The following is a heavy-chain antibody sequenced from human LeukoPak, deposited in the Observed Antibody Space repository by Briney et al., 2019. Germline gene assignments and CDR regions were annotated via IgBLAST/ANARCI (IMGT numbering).Heavy chain of an antibody. CDR3: VRQGGHDSSGYYPSEYYYYMDV. D-gene: IGHD3-22*01. CDR2: MNPNSGNT. J-gene: IGHJ6*03. CDR1: GYTFTSYG. Sequence: ASVKVSCKASGYTFTSYGINWVRQATGQGLEWMGWMNPNSGNTGYAQKFQGRVTMTRNTSISTAYMELSSLRSEDTAVYYCVRQGGHDSSGYYPSEYYYYMDVWGKGTTVTVSS. V-gene: IGHV1-8*01.